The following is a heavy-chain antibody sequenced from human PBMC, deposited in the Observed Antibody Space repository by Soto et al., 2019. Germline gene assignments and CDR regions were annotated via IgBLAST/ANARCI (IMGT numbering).Heavy chain of an antibody. D-gene: IGHD3-3*01. CDR3: ARISTFEGMDV. J-gene: IGHJ6*02. CDR1: GFTFSDHY. V-gene: IGHV3-72*01. CDR2: TRNKANSYTT. Sequence: QTGGSLRLSCGGSGFTFSDHYMDWVRQAPGKGLEWLGRTRNKANSYTTEYAASVKGRFIISRDDSRNSLYLQMNSLKTEDTAVYYCARISTFEGMDVWGQGTTVTVSS.